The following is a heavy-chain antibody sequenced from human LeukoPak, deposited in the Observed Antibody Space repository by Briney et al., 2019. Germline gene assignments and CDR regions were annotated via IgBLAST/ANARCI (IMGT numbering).Heavy chain of an antibody. Sequence: GASVKVSCKASGYTFTSYGISWVRQAPGQGLEWMGWINPNSGGTNYAQKFQGRVTMTRDTSISTAYMELSRLRSDDTAVYYCARSPSQWLAFDYWGQGTLVTVSS. V-gene: IGHV1-2*02. CDR1: GYTFTSYG. CDR2: INPNSGGT. D-gene: IGHD6-19*01. J-gene: IGHJ4*02. CDR3: ARSPSQWLAFDY.